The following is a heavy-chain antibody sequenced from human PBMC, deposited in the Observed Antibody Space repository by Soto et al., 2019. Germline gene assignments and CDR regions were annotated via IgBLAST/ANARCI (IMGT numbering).Heavy chain of an antibody. D-gene: IGHD3-3*01. CDR2: IYYSGST. Sequence: PSETLSLTCTVSGGSISSYYWSWIRQPPGKGLEWIGYIYYSGSTNYNPSLKSRVTISVDTSKNQFSLKLSSVTAADTAVYYCARGISSRYDFWSGWTPDYYYYYYMDVWGKGTTVTVSS. V-gene: IGHV4-59*01. CDR3: ARGISSRYDFWSGWTPDYYYYYYMDV. CDR1: GGSISSYY. J-gene: IGHJ6*03.